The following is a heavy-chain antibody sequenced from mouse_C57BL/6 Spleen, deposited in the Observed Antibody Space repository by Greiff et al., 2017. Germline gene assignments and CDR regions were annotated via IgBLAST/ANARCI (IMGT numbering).Heavy chain of an antibody. CDR1: GFTFSDYG. D-gene: IGHD1-1*01. Sequence: EVQVVESGGGLVKPGGSLKLSCAASGFTFSDYGMHWVRQAPEKGLEWVAYISSGSSTSYYADTVKGRFTISRDTAKNTLFLQLSSLMSEDTAMYYCASPYDYGPLPGFAYWGQGTLVTVSA. J-gene: IGHJ3*01. CDR3: ASPYDYGPLPGFAY. CDR2: ISSGSSTS. V-gene: IGHV5-17*01.